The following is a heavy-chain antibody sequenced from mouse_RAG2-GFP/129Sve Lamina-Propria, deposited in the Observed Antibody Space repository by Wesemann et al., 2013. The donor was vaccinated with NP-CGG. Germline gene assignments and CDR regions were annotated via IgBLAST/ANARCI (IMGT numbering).Heavy chain of an antibody. CDR2: INPNNGGT. CDR3: ARSGYYDAMDY. V-gene: IGHV1-26*01. D-gene: IGHD3-1*01. J-gene: IGHJ4*01. Sequence: VKQSHGKSLEWIGDINPNNGGTSYNQKFKGKATLTVDTSSSTAYMQLSSLTSEDSAVYFCARSGYYDAMDYWGQGTSVTVSS.